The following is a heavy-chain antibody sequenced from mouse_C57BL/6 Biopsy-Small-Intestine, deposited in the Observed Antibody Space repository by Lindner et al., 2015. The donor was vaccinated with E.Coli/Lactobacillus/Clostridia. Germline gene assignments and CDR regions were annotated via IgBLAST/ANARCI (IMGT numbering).Heavy chain of an antibody. D-gene: IGHD1-1*01. CDR1: RYTFTDYN. CDR2: INPKNGGT. CDR3: ARARYYGSNSFDY. J-gene: IGHJ2*01. V-gene: IGHV1-22*01. Sequence: VQLQESGPELVKPGASVKMSCKASRYTFTDYNMHWVKQSHGKSLEWIGYINPKNGGTSYNQKFKGKATLTVNKSSSTAYMELRSLTSEDSAVYYCARARYYGSNSFDYWGQGTTLTVSS.